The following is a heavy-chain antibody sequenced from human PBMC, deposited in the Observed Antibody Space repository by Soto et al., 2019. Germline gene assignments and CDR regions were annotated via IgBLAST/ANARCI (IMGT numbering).Heavy chain of an antibody. V-gene: IGHV3-30-3*01. D-gene: IGHD3-22*01. Sequence: QVQLVESGGGVVQPGRSLRLSCAASGFTFSSYAMHWVRQAPGKGLEWVAVISYDGSNKYYADSVKGRFTISRDNSKNTLYLQMNSLRAEDTAVYYCARDRGYDSSGIDYWGQGTLVTVSS. CDR1: GFTFSSYA. CDR3: ARDRGYDSSGIDY. J-gene: IGHJ4*02. CDR2: ISYDGSNK.